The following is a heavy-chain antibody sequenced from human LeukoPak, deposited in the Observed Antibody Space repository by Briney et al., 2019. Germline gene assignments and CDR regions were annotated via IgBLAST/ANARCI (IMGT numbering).Heavy chain of an antibody. CDR3: AKRDTSGLYYFDY. V-gene: IGHV3-23*01. Sequence: SGGSLTLSCAASGFTPSIYGMSWVRRAPGKGLEWVSSITNGGDNTYYADFVQGRFTIYRDNSKNSLHLQMSSLRAEDTAIYFCAKRDTSGLYYFDYWGQGTLVTVSS. CDR2: ITNGGDNT. CDR1: GFTPSIYG. D-gene: IGHD3-10*01. J-gene: IGHJ4*02.